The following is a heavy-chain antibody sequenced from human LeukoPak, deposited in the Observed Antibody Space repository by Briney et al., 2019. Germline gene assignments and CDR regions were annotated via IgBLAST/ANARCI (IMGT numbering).Heavy chain of an antibody. D-gene: IGHD6-13*01. Sequence: PSETLSLTCTVSGGSISSSSYYWGWIRQPPGKGLEWIGSIYYSGSTYYNPSLKSRVTISVDTSKNQFSLKLSSVTAADTAVYYCARHVLDIAAAGDPFDPWGQGTLVTVSS. CDR3: ARHVLDIAAAGDPFDP. CDR1: GGSISSSSYY. J-gene: IGHJ5*02. V-gene: IGHV4-39*01. CDR2: IYYSGST.